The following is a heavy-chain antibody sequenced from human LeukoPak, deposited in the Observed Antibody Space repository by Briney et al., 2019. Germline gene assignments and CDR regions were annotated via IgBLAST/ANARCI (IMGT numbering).Heavy chain of an antibody. J-gene: IGHJ4*02. D-gene: IGHD6-19*01. CDR1: GGSISSSSYY. CDR2: IYYSGST. CDR3: ARAVAGTWED. Sequence: PSETLSLTCTVSGGSISSSSYYWGWIRQPPGKGLEWIGSIYYSGSTYYNPSLKSRVTISVDTSKNQFSLKLSSVTAADTAVYYCARAVAGTWEDWGQGTLVTVSS. V-gene: IGHV4-39*01.